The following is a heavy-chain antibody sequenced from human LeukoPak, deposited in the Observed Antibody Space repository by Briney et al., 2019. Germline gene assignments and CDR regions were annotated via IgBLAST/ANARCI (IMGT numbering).Heavy chain of an antibody. CDR3: AKAPYSSYGMDV. V-gene: IGHV3-30*18. Sequence: PGGSLRLSCAASGFTFSSYGMHWVRQAPGKGLEWVAVISYDGSNKYYADSVKGRFTISRDNSKNTLYLQMNSLRAEDTAVYYCAKAPYSSYGMDVWGQGTTVTVSS. J-gene: IGHJ6*02. D-gene: IGHD6-13*01. CDR2: ISYDGSNK. CDR1: GFTFSSYG.